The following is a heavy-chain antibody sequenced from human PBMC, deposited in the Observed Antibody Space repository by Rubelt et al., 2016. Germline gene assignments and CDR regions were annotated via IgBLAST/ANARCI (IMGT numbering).Heavy chain of an antibody. CDR2: IDYSGST. V-gene: IGHV4-39*07. CDR1: GGSISSSSYY. J-gene: IGHJ4*02. Sequence: QLQLQESGPGLVKPSETLSLTGTVSGGSISSSSYYWGWIRQPPGKGLEWIGSIDYSGSTYYNPSLKSRVTISVDTSKNPFSLKLNSVTAADTAVYFCARGWGSRWYYFDYWGQGILVTVSS. CDR3: ARGWGSRWYYFDY. D-gene: IGHD6-13*01.